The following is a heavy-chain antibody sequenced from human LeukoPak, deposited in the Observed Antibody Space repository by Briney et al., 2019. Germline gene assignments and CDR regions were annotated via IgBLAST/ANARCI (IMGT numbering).Heavy chain of an antibody. Sequence: SETLSLTCAVYGGSFSGYYWSWIRQPPGKGLEWIGRINHSGSTNYSPSLKSRATISVDTSKSQFSLKLNSMTAADTAVYYCARGEGARDGYNYEGPFYFDYWGQGTLVTVSS. V-gene: IGHV4-34*01. D-gene: IGHD5-24*01. CDR3: ARGEGARDGYNYEGPFYFDY. CDR2: INHSGST. J-gene: IGHJ4*02. CDR1: GGSFSGYY.